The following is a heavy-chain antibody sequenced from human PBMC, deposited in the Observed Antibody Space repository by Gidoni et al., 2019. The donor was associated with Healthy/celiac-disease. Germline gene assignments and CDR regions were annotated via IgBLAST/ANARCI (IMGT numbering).Heavy chain of an antibody. CDR1: GGSFSGYY. D-gene: IGHD1-26*01. J-gene: IGHJ4*02. V-gene: IGHV4-34*01. CDR2: INHSGST. Sequence: QVQLQQWGAGLLKPSETLSLTCAVYGGSFSGYYWSWIRQPPGKGLEWIGEINHSGSTNYNPSLKSRVTISVDTSKNQFSLKLSSVTAADTAVYYCASPGHSGSYYFDYWGQGTLVTVSS. CDR3: ASPGHSGSYYFDY.